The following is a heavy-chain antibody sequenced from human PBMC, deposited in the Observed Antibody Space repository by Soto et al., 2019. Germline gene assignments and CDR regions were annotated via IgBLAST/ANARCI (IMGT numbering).Heavy chain of an antibody. CDR3: ARGTRYYYYGMDV. CDR2: IXXXXXXX. D-gene: IGHD6-6*01. Sequence: PGESLKISCKGSGYSFTSYWISWVRQMPGKGLEWMGRIXXXXXXXNYSPSFQGHVTISADKSISTAYLQWSSLKASDTAMYYCARGTRYYYYGMDVWGQGTTVTVSS. J-gene: IGHJ6*02. CDR1: GYSFTSYW. V-gene: IGHV5-10-1*01.